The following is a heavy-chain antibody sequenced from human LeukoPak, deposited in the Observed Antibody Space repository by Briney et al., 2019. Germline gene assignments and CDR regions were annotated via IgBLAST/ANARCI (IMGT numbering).Heavy chain of an antibody. CDR2: IYSGGST. J-gene: IGHJ5*02. CDR1: GFTFSSYS. V-gene: IGHV3-53*01. Sequence: GGSLRLSCAASGFTFSSYSMNWVRQAPGKGLEWVSVIYSGGSTYYADSVKGRFTISRDNSKNTLYLQMNSLRAEDTAVYYCARDFYDSSGYYYLTWGQGTLVTVSS. CDR3: ARDFYDSSGYYYLT. D-gene: IGHD3-22*01.